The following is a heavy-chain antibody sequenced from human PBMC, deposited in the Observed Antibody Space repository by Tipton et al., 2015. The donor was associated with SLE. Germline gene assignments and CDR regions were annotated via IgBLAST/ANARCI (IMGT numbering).Heavy chain of an antibody. CDR1: GGTFSSYT. V-gene: IGHV1-69*09. Sequence: QLVQSGAEVKKPGSSVKVSCKASGGTFSSYTISWVRQAPGQGLEWMGRIIPILGIANYAQKFQGRVTITADKSTSTAYMELSSLRSEDTAVYYCARDTYYYDSSGYYNYYYYYMDDWGKGTTVTVSS. CDR3: ARDTYYYDSSGYYNYYYYYMDD. CDR2: IIPILGIA. J-gene: IGHJ6*03. D-gene: IGHD3-22*01.